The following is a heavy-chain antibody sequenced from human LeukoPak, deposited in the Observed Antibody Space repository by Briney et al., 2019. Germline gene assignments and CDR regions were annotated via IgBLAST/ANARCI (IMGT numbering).Heavy chain of an antibody. D-gene: IGHD6-6*01. CDR3: ARDLVAARSNAFDI. V-gene: IGHV1-69*01. Sequence: KVSCKASGGTFSSYAISWVRQAPGQGLEWMGGIIPIFGTANYAQKFQGRVTITADESTSTAYMELSSLRSEDTAVYYCARDLVAARSNAFDIWGQGTMVTVSS. J-gene: IGHJ3*02. CDR1: GGTFSSYA. CDR2: IIPIFGTA.